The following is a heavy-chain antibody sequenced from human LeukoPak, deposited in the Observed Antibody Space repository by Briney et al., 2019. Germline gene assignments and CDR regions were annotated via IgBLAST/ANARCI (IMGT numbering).Heavy chain of an antibody. CDR2: IYLDDSDT. CDR1: GXSFTRYC. D-gene: IGHD1-26*01. V-gene: IGHV5-51*01. CDR3: VTKGVGTSYYFDY. Sequence: GESLKISFKGSGXSFTRYCIAWVRQMPGKGVEWMGIIYLDDSDTRYSPSFQGQVTISADKSISTAYLQWSSLQASDTATYYCVTKGVGTSYYFDYWGQGTLVTVSS. J-gene: IGHJ4*02.